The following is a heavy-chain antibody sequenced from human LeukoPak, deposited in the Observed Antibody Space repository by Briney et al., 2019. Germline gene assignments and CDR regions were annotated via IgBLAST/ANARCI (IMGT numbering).Heavy chain of an antibody. CDR2: IYYTGST. V-gene: IGHV4-59*01. D-gene: IGHD6-25*01. J-gene: IGHJ6*03. CDR1: GVAIRSYY. CDR3: ARDSSGWAIGRNLRMSAYYYYMDV. Sequence: SETLSLTCTVSGVAIRSYYWSWIRQPPGKGLWWRGGIYYTGSTTYNTSPKSRVTISVDTSKNQFSMKLSSVTAADTAVYHCARDSSGWAIGRNLRMSAYYYYMDVWGKGTTVTVSS.